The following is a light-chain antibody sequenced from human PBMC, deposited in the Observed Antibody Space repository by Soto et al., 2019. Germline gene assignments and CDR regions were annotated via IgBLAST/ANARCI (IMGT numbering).Light chain of an antibody. V-gene: IGKV1-9*01. J-gene: IGKJ1*01. CDR3: QHYNSYSEA. CDR2: AAS. Sequence: QLTQSPSSLSAPVGDRVTITCRASQDIISYLVWYQQKPGKAPKNLIYAASTLQSGVSSRFSGSGSGTEFTLTISSLQPDDFATYYCQHYNSYSEAFGQGTKVDI. CDR1: QDIISY.